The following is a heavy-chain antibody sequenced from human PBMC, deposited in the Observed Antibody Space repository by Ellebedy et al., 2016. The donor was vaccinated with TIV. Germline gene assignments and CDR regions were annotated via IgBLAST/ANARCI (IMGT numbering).Heavy chain of an antibody. J-gene: IGHJ4*02. CDR3: ARVIAVAGLEL. CDR1: GFSFSGYW. D-gene: IGHD6-19*01. Sequence: GGSLRLSXAASGFSFSGYWMSWVRQAPGKGLEWVANIRHDSSDKYSVDSVRGRFTISRDNAKNSLYLQMNSLRAEDTAVYYCARVIAVAGLELWGQGTLVTVSS. V-gene: IGHV3-7*04. CDR2: IRHDSSDK.